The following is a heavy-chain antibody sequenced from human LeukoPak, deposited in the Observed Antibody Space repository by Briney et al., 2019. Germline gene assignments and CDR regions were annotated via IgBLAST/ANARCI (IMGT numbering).Heavy chain of an antibody. Sequence: KGSGPTLVNPTQTLTLTCTFSGFSLSTSGVGVGWIRQPPGKALEWLALIYWDDDKRYSPSLKSRLTITKDTSKNQVVLTMTNMDPVDTATYYCAHRPRIAARPRSFNWFDPWGQGTLVTVSS. CDR1: GFSLSTSGVG. J-gene: IGHJ5*02. CDR3: AHRPRIAARPRSFNWFDP. V-gene: IGHV2-5*02. CDR2: IYWDDDK. D-gene: IGHD6-6*01.